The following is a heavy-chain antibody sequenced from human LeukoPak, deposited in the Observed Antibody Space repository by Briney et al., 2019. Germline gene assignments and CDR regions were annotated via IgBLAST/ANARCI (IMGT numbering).Heavy chain of an antibody. V-gene: IGHV3-48*01. CDR3: ARDPTQAQLAPLTDAFDI. J-gene: IGHJ3*02. Sequence: GGSLRLSCAASGFTFSSYSMNWVRQAPGKGLEWVSYISSSSSTIYYADSVKGRFTISRDNAKNSLYLQMNSLRAEDTAVYYCARDPTQAQLAPLTDAFDIWGQGTMVTVSS. CDR2: ISSSSSTI. CDR1: GFTFSSYS. D-gene: IGHD6-6*01.